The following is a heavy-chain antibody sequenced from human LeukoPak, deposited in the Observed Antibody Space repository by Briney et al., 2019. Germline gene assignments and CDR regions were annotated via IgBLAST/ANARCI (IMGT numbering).Heavy chain of an antibody. J-gene: IGHJ6*02. CDR2: IYSGGST. D-gene: IGHD1-14*01. CDR3: ARDLGSRIRYYYGMDV. CDR1: GFTVSSNY. V-gene: IGHV3-66*01. Sequence: PGGSLRLSCAASGFTVSSNYMSWVRQAPGKGLEWVSVIYSGGSTYYADSVKGRFTISRDNSKNTLYLQMNSLRAEDTAVYYCARDLGSRIRYYYGMDVWGQGTTVTVSS.